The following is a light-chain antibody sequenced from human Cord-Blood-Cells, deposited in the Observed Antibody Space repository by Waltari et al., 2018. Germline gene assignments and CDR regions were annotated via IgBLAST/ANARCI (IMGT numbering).Light chain of an antibody. Sequence: DIQMTQSPSTLSASVGDRVTITCRASPSISSWLAWYQQKPGKAPKLLIYDASSWESGVPSRFSGSGSGTEFTLTISSLQPDDFATYYCQQYNSYSYTFGQGTKLEIK. CDR1: PSISSW. CDR2: DAS. CDR3: QQYNSYSYT. V-gene: IGKV1-5*01. J-gene: IGKJ2*01.